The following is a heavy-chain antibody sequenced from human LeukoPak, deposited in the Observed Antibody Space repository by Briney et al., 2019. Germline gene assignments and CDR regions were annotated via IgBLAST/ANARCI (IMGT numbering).Heavy chain of an antibody. CDR1: GFTFSSYW. Sequence: PGGSLRLSCAAPGFTFSSYWMSWVRQAPGKGLEWVANIKQDGSEKYYVDSVKGRFTISRDNAKNSLYLQMNSLRAEDTAVYYCARDGGDYYFDYWGQGTLVTVSS. CDR3: ARDGGDYYFDY. V-gene: IGHV3-7*01. CDR2: IKQDGSEK. D-gene: IGHD2-21*02. J-gene: IGHJ4*02.